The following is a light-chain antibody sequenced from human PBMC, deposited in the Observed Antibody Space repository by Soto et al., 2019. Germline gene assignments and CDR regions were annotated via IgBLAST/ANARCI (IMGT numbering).Light chain of an antibody. J-gene: IGLJ2*01. CDR3: SSYTRSTTLNVL. Sequence: QSALTQPASVSGSHGQSITISCTGTSSDVGGYKYVAWYQQHPGKVPQLFIYAVSNRASGVSNRFSGSKSGNTASLTISGLQAEDEAEYYCSSYTRSTTLNVLFGGGTKLTVL. CDR1: SSDVGGYKY. V-gene: IGLV2-14*01. CDR2: AVS.